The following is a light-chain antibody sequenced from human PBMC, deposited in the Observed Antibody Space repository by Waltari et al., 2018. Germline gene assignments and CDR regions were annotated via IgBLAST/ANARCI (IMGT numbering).Light chain of an antibody. CDR1: TTDVGGYNY. J-gene: IGLJ2*01. CDR2: EVT. V-gene: IGLV2-8*01. Sequence: QSALPQPPSASGSPGQSVTISCTGTTTDVGGYNYLSCYQHHPGKAPKLIISEVTKRPSGVPDRFSGSKSGNTASLTVAGLQAEDEADYYCSSYAHSNTVVFGGGTRLTVL. CDR3: SSYAHSNTVV.